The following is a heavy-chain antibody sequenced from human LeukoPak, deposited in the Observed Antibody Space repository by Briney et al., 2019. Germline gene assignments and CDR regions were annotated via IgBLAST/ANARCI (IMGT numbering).Heavy chain of an antibody. J-gene: IGHJ3*02. D-gene: IGHD3-22*01. Sequence: ASVTVSFKASGYTFTVYYMHWVRQAPGQGLEWMGWINPNSGGTNYAQKFQGRVTMTRDASISTAYMELSRLRSDDTAVYYCARALRVVGSSDAFDIWGQGTMVTVSS. CDR2: INPNSGGT. V-gene: IGHV1-2*02. CDR1: GYTFTVYY. CDR3: ARALRVVGSSDAFDI.